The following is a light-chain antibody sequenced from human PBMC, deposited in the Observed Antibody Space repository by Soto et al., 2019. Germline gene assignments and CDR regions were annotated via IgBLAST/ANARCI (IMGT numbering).Light chain of an antibody. CDR1: QNISSY. CDR2: AAS. J-gene: IGKJ1*01. CDR3: QRTYRSPWT. V-gene: IGKV1-39*01. Sequence: DIQMTQSPSSLSASVGDRVTITCRAGQNISSYLNWYQQKPGKAPKLLIYAASSLQSGVPSRFSGSGSGTDFTLTITSLQPEDFATYYCQRTYRSPWTFGQGTKVEVK.